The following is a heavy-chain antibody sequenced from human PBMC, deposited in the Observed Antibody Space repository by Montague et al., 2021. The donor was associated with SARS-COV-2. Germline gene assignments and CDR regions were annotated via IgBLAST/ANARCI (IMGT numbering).Heavy chain of an antibody. CDR3: ARRLGGSGWLDY. D-gene: IGHD6-25*01. CDR1: GGSISSGSYY. CDR2: IHSSRST. J-gene: IGHJ4*02. V-gene: IGHV4-39*01. Sequence: SETLSLTCTVAGGSISSGSYYWGWIRQPPGKGLEWIGNIHSSRSTYYKSRVTISVDTSKNQFSLKVTSVTAADTAVYYCARRLGGSGWLDYWGQGTLVTVSS.